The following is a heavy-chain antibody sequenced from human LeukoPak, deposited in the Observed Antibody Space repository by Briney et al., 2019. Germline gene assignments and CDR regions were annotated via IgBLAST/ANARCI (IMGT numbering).Heavy chain of an antibody. Sequence: SGTLSLTCAVSGGSISSSNWWSWVRQPPGKGLEWIGEIYHSGSTNYNPSLKSRVTISVDKSKNQFSLKLSSVTAADTAVYYCARVVRGVDQYYYYYGMDVWGQGTTVTVSS. CDR2: IYHSGST. CDR1: GGSISSSNW. CDR3: ARVVRGVDQYYYYYGMDV. J-gene: IGHJ6*02. D-gene: IGHD3-10*01. V-gene: IGHV4-4*02.